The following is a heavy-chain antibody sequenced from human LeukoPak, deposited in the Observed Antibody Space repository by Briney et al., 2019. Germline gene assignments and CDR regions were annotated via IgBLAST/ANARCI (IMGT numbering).Heavy chain of an antibody. Sequence: ASVKVSCKASGYTFIDYYIHWVRQAPGQGLEWMGSINPNSDVTNYAQNFQGRVTMTRDTFIRTAYMELSRLTSDDTAVYYCARGRSFGELGVYWGQGTPLTVSS. CDR3: ARGRSFGELGVY. D-gene: IGHD3-10*01. J-gene: IGHJ4*02. CDR1: GYTFIDYY. CDR2: INPNSDVT. V-gene: IGHV1-2*02.